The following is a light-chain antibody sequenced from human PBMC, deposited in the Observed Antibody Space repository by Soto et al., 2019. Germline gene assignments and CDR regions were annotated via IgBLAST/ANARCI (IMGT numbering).Light chain of an antibody. CDR2: EVS. CDR3: NSHTSGDFRV. Sequence: QSVLTQPASVSGSPGQSITISCTGTSSDVGRYNHVSWYQHHPGKAPKLIISEVSNRPSGVSNRFSGSKSGYTASLTISGLQAGDEADYYCNSHTSGDFRVFGTETKVTVL. J-gene: IGLJ1*01. V-gene: IGLV2-14*01. CDR1: SSDVGRYNH.